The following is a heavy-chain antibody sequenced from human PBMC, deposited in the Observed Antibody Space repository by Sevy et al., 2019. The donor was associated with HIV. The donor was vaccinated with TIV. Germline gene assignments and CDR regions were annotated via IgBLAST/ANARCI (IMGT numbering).Heavy chain of an antibody. CDR1: GGTFSSYG. CDR2: IIPILGTV. V-gene: IGHV1-69*13. J-gene: IGHJ4*02. CDR3: ARGGCNCWYYFDY. Sequence: ASVKVSCKASGGTFSSYGISWVRQAPGQGLEWMGGIIPILGTVNYAQKFQGRVTITADESTKTAYMELSSLRSEDTAVYYCARGGCNCWYYFDYWGQETLVTVSS. D-gene: IGHD2-21*01.